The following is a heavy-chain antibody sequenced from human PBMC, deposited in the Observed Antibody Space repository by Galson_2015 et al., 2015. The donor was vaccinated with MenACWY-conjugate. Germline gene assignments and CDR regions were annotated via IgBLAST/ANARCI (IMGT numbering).Heavy chain of an antibody. D-gene: IGHD3-3*01. CDR2: IYHSGST. CDR3: ARQEVIFGVVPLYGMDV. CDR1: GGSISSSNW. J-gene: IGHJ6*02. V-gene: IGHV4-4*02. Sequence: SETLSLTCAVSGGSISSSNWWSWVRQPPGKGLEWIGEIYHSGSTNYNPSLKSRVTISVDKSKNQFSLKLSSVTAADTAVYYCARQEVIFGVVPLYGMDVWGQGTTVTVSS.